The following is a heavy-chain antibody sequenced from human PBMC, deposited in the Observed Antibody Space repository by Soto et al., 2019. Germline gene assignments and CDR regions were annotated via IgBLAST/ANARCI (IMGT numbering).Heavy chain of an antibody. CDR1: GFTFSNYA. V-gene: IGHV3-30-3*01. CDR2: ISYDESIK. D-gene: IGHD2-21*01. Sequence: QVQLVESGGGVVQPGRSLRLSCAASGFTFSNYAMHWVRQAPVKGLEWVAVISYDESIKYFADSVKGRFTISRDNSKNTLYLQMNSLRAEDTAVYYCARGEVVVGPLEHWGQGTLVTVSS. CDR3: ARGEVVVGPLEH. J-gene: IGHJ4*02.